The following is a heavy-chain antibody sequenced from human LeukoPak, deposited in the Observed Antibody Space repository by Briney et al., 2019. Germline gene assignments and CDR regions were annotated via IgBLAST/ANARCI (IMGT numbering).Heavy chain of an antibody. CDR1: GLTVSNNY. V-gene: IGHV3-53*01. D-gene: IGHD7-27*01. Sequence: GGSLRLSCAASGLTVSNNYMSWVRQAPGQGLEWVSVFYSGAGTNYADSVRGRFTISRDNSKDTLYLQMNSLRAEDTAVYYCARHTSGEAFDIWGQGTMVTVSS. CDR3: ARHTSGEAFDI. J-gene: IGHJ3*02. CDR2: FYSGAGT.